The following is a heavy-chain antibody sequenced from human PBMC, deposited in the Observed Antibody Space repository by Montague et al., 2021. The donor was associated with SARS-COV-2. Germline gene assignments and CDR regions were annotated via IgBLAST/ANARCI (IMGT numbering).Heavy chain of an antibody. CDR2: I. CDR3: GRNFDL. Sequence: IYYAESVKGRFTIARDNAKNSLSLQMDSLIAEDTGVYYCGRNFDLWGQGTLVTVSS. D-gene: IGHD3-9*01. J-gene: IGHJ1*01. V-gene: IGHV3-21*03.